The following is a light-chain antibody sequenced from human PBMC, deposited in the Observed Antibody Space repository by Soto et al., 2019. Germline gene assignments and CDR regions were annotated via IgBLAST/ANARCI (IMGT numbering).Light chain of an antibody. CDR1: QSVSFN. CDR2: VAS. J-gene: IGKJ1*01. V-gene: IGKV3-15*01. CDR3: KQYNQWTRP. Sequence: EIVMTQSPATLSVSPGERATLSCRASQSVSFNVAWSQQTPGQAPRLLIYVASTMATGIPARFSGSGSGTEFTLTITSLQSEDFAVYYYKQYNQWTRPFGQGTKVEIK.